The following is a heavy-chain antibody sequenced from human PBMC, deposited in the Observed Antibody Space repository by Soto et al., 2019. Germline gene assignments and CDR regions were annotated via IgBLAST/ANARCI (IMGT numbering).Heavy chain of an antibody. CDR2: TAYDGSNT. J-gene: IGHJ6*02. V-gene: IGHV3-30-3*01. Sequence: PGGCLRLSCAASGVTFCNYAMDVVLKAPGKGLEWVAVTAYDGSNTYSRDSVKGRFTISRDNSKNTLYLHMNSLRSEDTGVYYCARGDREDILVVVGARPGEYGIDIWGQGTTVTVSS. CDR1: GVTFCNYA. D-gene: IGHD2-15*01. CDR3: ARGDREDILVVVGARPGEYGIDI.